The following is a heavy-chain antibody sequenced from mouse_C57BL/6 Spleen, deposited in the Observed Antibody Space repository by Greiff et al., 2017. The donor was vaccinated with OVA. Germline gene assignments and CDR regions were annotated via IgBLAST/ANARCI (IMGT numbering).Heavy chain of an antibody. CDR3: ATLTGKEGYAMDY. D-gene: IGHD4-1*01. CDR1: GFSLNSYA. Sequence: QVQLKESGPGLVAPSQSLSITCTVSGFSLNSYAISWVRQPPGKGLEWLGVIWTGGGTNYNSALKARLSISKDNSKSQVFLKMNSLQTDDTARYDCATLTGKEGYAMDYWGQGTSVTVSS. J-gene: IGHJ4*01. V-gene: IGHV2-9-1*01. CDR2: IWTGGGT.